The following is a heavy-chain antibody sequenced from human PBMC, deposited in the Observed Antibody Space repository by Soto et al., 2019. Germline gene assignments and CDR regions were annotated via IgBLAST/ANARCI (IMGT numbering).Heavy chain of an antibody. D-gene: IGHD5-18*01. CDR3: APGKQLGGY. J-gene: IGHJ4*02. V-gene: IGHV4-59*01. CDR1: GGSISSYY. Sequence: SETLSLTCTVSGGSISSYYWSWIRQPPGKGLEWIGYIYYSGSTNYNPSLKSRVTISVDTSKNQFSLKLSSVTAADTAVYYCAPGKQLGGYWGQGTLVTVSS. CDR2: IYYSGST.